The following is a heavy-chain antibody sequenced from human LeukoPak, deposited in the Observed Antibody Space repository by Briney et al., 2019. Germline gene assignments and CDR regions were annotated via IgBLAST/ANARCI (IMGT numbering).Heavy chain of an antibody. D-gene: IGHD3-22*01. CDR2: ISGSGGST. CDR1: GFTFSSYA. V-gene: IGHV3-23*01. Sequence: GGSLRLPCAASGFTFSSYAMSWVRQAPGKGLEWVSAISGSGGSTYYADSVKGRFTISRDNAKNTLYLQMNSLRAEDTAVYYCARESYDSSGYYYGGGFDYWGQGTLVTVSS. J-gene: IGHJ4*02. CDR3: ARESYDSSGYYYGGGFDY.